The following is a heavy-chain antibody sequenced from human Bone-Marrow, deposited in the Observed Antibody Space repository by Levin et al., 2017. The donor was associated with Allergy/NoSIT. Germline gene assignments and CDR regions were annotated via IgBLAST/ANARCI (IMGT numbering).Heavy chain of an antibody. J-gene: IGHJ6*02. CDR2: INSNSAYI. V-gene: IGHV3-21*04. CDR1: GVTRNNYT. Sequence: PGGSLRFSCAVSGVTRNNYTLTWVRQPPGKGLEWVSSINSNSAYIHYGDSVKGRFTISRDNSKKLLFLQMNSLRDEDTATYYCASRLTASGGLDVWGHGTTVTVSS. CDR3: ASRLTASGGLDV. D-gene: IGHD5-18*01.